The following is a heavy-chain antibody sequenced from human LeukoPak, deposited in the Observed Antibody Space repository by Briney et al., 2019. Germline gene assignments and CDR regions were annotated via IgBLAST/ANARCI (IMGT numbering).Heavy chain of an antibody. V-gene: IGHV1-2*04. CDR1: GYTFTGYY. CDR2: INPNSGGT. CDR3: ARDPPPIVAVPATSTLWWWLLLWGY. Sequence: ASVKVSCKASGYTFTGYYMHWVRQAPGQGLEWMGWINPNSGGTNYAQKFQGWVTMTRDTSISTAYMELSRLKSDDTAVYYCARDPPPIVAVPATSTLWWWLLLWGYWGQGTLVTVSS. D-gene: IGHD2-2*01. J-gene: IGHJ4*02.